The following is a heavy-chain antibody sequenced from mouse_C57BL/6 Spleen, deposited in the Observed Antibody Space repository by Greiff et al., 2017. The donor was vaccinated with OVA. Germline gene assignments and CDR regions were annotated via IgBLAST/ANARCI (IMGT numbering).Heavy chain of an antibody. CDR3: ARKENYDSLWYFDV. V-gene: IGHV1-75*01. J-gene: IGHJ1*03. CDR1: GYTFTDYY. CDR2: IFPGSGST. D-gene: IGHD2-4*01. Sequence: QVQLQQSGPELVKPGASVKISCKASGYTFTDYYINWVKQRPGQGLEWIGWIFPGSGSTYYNEKFKGKATLTVDKSSSTAYMLLSSLTSEDSAVYFCARKENYDSLWYFDVWGTGTTVTVSS.